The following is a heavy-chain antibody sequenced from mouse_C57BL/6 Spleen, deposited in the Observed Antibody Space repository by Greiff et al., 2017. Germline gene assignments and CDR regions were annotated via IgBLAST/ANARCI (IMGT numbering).Heavy chain of an antibody. V-gene: IGHV1-64*01. CDR1: GYTFTSYW. CDR2: IHPNSGST. CDR3: VRLSYYDYDGYYYAMDY. D-gene: IGHD2-4*01. J-gene: IGHJ4*01. Sequence: QVQLQQPGAELVKPGASVKLSCKASGYTFTSYWMHWVKQRPGQGLEWIGMIHPNSGSTNYNEKFKSKATLTVDTSSSTAYMQLSSLTSEDSAVYYCVRLSYYDYDGYYYAMDYWGQGTSVTVSS.